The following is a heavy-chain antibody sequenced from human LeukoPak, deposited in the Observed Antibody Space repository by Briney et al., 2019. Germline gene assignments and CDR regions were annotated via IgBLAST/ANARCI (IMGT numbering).Heavy chain of an antibody. Sequence: SGGTLRLSCAASGFTFSSYGMSWVRQAPGKGLEWVSAISGSGGSTYYADSVKGRFTISRDNSKNTLYLQMNSLRAEDTAVYYCAKAGLRYFDWLFFRFDYWGQGTLVTVSS. CDR2: ISGSGGST. J-gene: IGHJ4*02. CDR3: AKAGLRYFDWLFFRFDY. V-gene: IGHV3-23*01. D-gene: IGHD3-9*01. CDR1: GFTFSSYG.